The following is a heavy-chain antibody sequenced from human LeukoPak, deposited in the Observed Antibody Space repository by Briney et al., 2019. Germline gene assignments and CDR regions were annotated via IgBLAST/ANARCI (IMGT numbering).Heavy chain of an antibody. Sequence: PGGSLRLSCAASGFTFSSYGMHWVRQAPGKGLEWVAVISYDGSNKYYADSVKGRFTISRDNSKNTLYLQMNSLRAEDTAVYYCAKVGIGEGFDYWGQGTLVTVPS. D-gene: IGHD2/OR15-2a*01. CDR3: AKVGIGEGFDY. CDR1: GFTFSSYG. CDR2: ISYDGSNK. V-gene: IGHV3-30*18. J-gene: IGHJ4*02.